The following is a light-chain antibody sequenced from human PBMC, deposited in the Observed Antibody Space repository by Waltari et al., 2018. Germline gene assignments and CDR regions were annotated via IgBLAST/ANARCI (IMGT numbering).Light chain of an antibody. Sequence: DVVMTQSPLSLPVTLGQPASISCRSSQSLVHSDGNTYLNWFQQRPGQSPRRLIYKVSNRDSGVPDRFSGSGSGTDFTLKISTVEAEDFGVYYCMQGSHWPPWTFGQGTKVEIK. V-gene: IGKV2-30*02. CDR1: QSLVHSDGNTY. CDR2: KVS. J-gene: IGKJ1*01. CDR3: MQGSHWPPWT.